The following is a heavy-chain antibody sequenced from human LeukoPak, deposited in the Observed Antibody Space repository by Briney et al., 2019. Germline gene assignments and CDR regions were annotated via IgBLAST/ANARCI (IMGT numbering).Heavy chain of an antibody. D-gene: IGHD3-3*01. V-gene: IGHV3-11*01. CDR3: ARGDNDFWSGYYLNWFDP. J-gene: IGHJ5*02. Sequence: GGSLRLSCVVSGFTFSDYYMSWIRQAPGKGLEWVSYISSSGSTIYYADSVKGRFTISRDNAKNSLYLQMNSLRAEDTAVYYCARGDNDFWSGYYLNWFDPWGQGTLVTVSS. CDR1: GFTFSDYY. CDR2: ISSSGSTI.